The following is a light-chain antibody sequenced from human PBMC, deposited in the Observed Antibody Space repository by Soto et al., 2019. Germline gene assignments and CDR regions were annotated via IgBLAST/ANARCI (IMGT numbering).Light chain of an antibody. CDR1: QSVSSY. Sequence: EIVLTQSPATLSLSPGERATLSCRASQSVSSYLAWYQQKPGQAPRLLIYDASNRATGIPARFSGSGSGTDFTLTISSLEPEDFAVYYCQQRSNWPTFGQGTKVKSN. J-gene: IGKJ1*01. CDR3: QQRSNWPT. CDR2: DAS. V-gene: IGKV3-11*01.